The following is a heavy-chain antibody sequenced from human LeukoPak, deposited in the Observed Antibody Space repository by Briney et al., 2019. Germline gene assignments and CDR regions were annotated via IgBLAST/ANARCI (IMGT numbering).Heavy chain of an antibody. V-gene: IGHV3-74*01. CDR2: INSDGSST. CDR3: VLGVHYYDLGNAFDI. J-gene: IGHJ3*02. CDR1: GFTFSSYW. D-gene: IGHD3-22*01. Sequence: PGGSLRLSCAASGFTFSSYWMHWVRQAPGKVLVWVSRINSDGSSTSYADSVKGRFTISRDNAKNTLYLQMNSLRAEDTAVYYCVLGVHYYDLGNAFDIWGQGTMVTVSS.